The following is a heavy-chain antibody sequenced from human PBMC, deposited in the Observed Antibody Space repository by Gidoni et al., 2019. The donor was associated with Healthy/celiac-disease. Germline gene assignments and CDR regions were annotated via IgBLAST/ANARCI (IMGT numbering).Heavy chain of an antibody. CDR2: ISYDGSNK. D-gene: IGHD6-19*01. CDR3: AIGYSSGWALGDY. CDR1: GFPFSSYG. Sequence: QVQLVESGGGVVQPGRSLRLSCAASGFPFSSYGMHWVRQAPGKGLEWVAVISYDGSNKYYADSVKGRFTISRDNSKNTLYLQMNSLRAEDTAVYYCAIGYSSGWALGDYWGQGTLVTVSS. V-gene: IGHV3-30*03. J-gene: IGHJ4*02.